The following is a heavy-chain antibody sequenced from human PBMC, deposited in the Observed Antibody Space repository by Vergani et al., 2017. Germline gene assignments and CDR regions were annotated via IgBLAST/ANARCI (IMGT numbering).Heavy chain of an antibody. CDR1: GFTFSSYS. CDR3: AKEGNQYYDILTGLNAVPNDY. CDR2: ISSSSSYI. V-gene: IGHV3-21*04. D-gene: IGHD3-9*01. J-gene: IGHJ4*02. Sequence: EVQLVESGGGLVKPGGSLRLSCAASGFTFSSYSMNWVRQAPGKGLEWVSSISSSSSYIYYADSVKGRFTISRDNSKNTLYLQMNSLRAEDTAVYYCAKEGNQYYDILTGLNAVPNDYWGQGTLVTVSS.